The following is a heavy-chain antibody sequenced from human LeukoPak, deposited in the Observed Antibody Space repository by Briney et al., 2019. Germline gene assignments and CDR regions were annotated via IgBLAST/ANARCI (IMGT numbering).Heavy chain of an antibody. V-gene: IGHV4-59*01. CDR3: ASLEYYYDSTQYFQH. Sequence: PSEALSLTCPVSGGSLSSYYWSWLRQPPGKGLEWVGYIYYSGSTNYNPSLKSRVTISVDTSKNQFSLKLSSVTAADTAVYYCASLEYYYDSTQYFQHWGQGTLVTVSS. D-gene: IGHD3-22*01. CDR1: GGSLSSYY. CDR2: IYYSGST. J-gene: IGHJ1*01.